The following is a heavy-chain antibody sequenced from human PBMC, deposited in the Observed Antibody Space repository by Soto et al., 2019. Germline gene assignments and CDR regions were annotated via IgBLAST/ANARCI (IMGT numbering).Heavy chain of an antibody. CDR1: GGSISSYY. D-gene: IGHD4-4*01. CDR3: AGSLTLPYRDQDIYYFDY. V-gene: IGHV4-59*01. J-gene: IGHJ4*02. Sequence: PSETLSLTCTVSGGSISSYYWSWIRQPPGKGLEWIGYIYYSGSTNYNPSLKSRVTISVDTSKNQFSLKLSSVTAADTAVYYCAGSLTLPYRDQDIYYFDYWGQGTLVTVSS. CDR2: IYYSGST.